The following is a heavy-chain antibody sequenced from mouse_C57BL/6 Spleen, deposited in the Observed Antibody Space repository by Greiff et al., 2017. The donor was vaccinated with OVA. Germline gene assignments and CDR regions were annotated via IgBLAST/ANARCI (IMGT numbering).Heavy chain of an antibody. Sequence: VQLQQSGAELVRPGASVKLSCKASGYTFTDYYINWVKQRPGQGLEWIARIYPGSGNTYYNEKFKGKATLTAEKSSSTAYMQRSSLTSEDSAVYECARRGSYVGWYFDVWGTGTTVTVSA. CDR2: IYPGSGNT. D-gene: IGHD1-1*02. V-gene: IGHV1-76*01. CDR1: GYTFTDYY. CDR3: ARRGSYVGWYFDV. J-gene: IGHJ1*03.